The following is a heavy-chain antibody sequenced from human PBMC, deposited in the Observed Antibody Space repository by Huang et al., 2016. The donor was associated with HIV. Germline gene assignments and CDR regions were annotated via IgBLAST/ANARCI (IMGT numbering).Heavy chain of an antibody. Sequence: EVQLLESGGGLVQPGGSLRLSCAASGFTFSSYAMSWVRQAPGKGRGWVAAISGSGGSKYYADSVKGRFTISRDNSKNTLYLQMNSLRAEDTAVYYCAKDPTTVIVVYFDYWGQGTLVTVSS. V-gene: IGHV3-23*01. CDR1: GFTFSSYA. CDR2: ISGSGGSK. J-gene: IGHJ4*02. CDR3: AKDPTTVIVVYFDY. D-gene: IGHD4-17*01.